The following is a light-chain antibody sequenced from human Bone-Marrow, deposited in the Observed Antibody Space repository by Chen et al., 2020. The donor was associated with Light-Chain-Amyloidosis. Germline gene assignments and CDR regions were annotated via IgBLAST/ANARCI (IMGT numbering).Light chain of an antibody. J-gene: IGKJ1*01. CDR3: QQFYGDQWT. V-gene: IGKV1-NL1*01. CDR1: QDIARS. CDR2: DAY. Sequence: DIQMTQPPSSLSASVGDTVSISCRASQDIARSLALYQQRPGRAPELLVYDAYALKSGVPSRFSGSGSETHYILTITSLQPEDFATYHCQQFYGDQWTFGQGTKVEIK.